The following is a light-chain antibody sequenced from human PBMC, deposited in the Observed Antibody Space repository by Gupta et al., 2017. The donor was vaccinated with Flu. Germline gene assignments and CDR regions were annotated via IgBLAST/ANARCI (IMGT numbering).Light chain of an antibody. J-gene: IGKJ2*01. CDR3: QQDENLPPYI. V-gene: IGKV1-33*01. CDR2: DAS. CDR1: QDISNY. Sequence: DIQMTQSPSSLSASVGDRVTITCQASQDISNYLNWYQQKPGKAPNLLIYDASNWETGVPSRFSGSGYGKDFTFTISSRQQEDVASYYCQQDENLPPYIFGQGTKLEIK.